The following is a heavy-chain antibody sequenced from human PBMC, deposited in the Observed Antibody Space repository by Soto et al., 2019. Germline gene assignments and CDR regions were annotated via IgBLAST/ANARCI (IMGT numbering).Heavy chain of an antibody. CDR2: IKYSGTT. V-gene: IGHV4-39*01. CDR1: GGSISSSRCH. Sequence: ETLSLTCTVSGGSISSSRCHWGWIRQPPGKGLEWIASIKYSGTTFYNPSLKSRVTISVDTSKNQFSLKLSSATAADTAVYYCARHGGSYSFDYWGQGTLVTVSS. D-gene: IGHD1-26*01. CDR3: ARHGGSYSFDY. J-gene: IGHJ4*02.